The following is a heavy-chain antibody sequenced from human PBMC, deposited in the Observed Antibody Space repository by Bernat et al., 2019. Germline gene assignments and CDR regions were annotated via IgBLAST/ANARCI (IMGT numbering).Heavy chain of an antibody. V-gene: IGHV4-34*01. CDR2: INHSGST. CDR1: GGSFSGYY. D-gene: IGHD3-9*01. Sequence: QVQLQQWGAGLLKPSETLSLTCAVYGGSFSGYYWSWIRQPPGKGLEWIGEINHSGSTNYNPSLKSRVTISVDTSKNQFSLKLSSVTAADTAVYYCARGWMYYDILTGYYSISYYYGMDVWGQGTTVTVSS. J-gene: IGHJ6*02. CDR3: ARGWMYYDILTGYYSISYYYGMDV.